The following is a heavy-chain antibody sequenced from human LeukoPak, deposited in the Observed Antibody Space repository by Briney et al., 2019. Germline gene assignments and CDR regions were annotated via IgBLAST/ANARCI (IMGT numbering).Heavy chain of an antibody. D-gene: IGHD5-24*01. CDR2: INPNSGGT. Sequence: ASVNLRFSAAASGFTFSNKDMHWLPPGPGLEWMGWINPNSGGTNFAQKFQGRVAMTRDTSISTAYMELGSLRSDDTAVYYCARARWQRVAYFDSWGQGTLVTVSS. CDR1: ASGFTFSN. J-gene: IGHJ4*02. CDR3: ARARWQRVAYFDS. V-gene: IGHV1-2*03.